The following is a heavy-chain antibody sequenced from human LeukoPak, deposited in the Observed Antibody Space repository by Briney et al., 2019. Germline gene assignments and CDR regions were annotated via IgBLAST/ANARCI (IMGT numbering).Heavy chain of an antibody. CDR1: GFIFSNFA. D-gene: IGHD3-22*01. V-gene: IGHV3-23*01. J-gene: IGHJ4*02. Sequence: PGGSLRLSCAASGFIFSNFAMSWVRQAPGKELEWVSAISGSGGSTYYADSVKGRFTISRDISKNTLLLQMNSLRAEDTAVYYCAKGGAYYYVSSGYFDYWGQGALVTVSS. CDR2: ISGSGGST. CDR3: AKGGAYYYVSSGYFDY.